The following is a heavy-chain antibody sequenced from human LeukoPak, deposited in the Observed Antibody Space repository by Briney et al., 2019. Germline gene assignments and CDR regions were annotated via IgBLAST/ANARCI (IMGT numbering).Heavy chain of an antibody. CDR3: AKMGNPATVTADY. J-gene: IGHJ4*02. CDR2: IYYTGNT. D-gene: IGHD4-17*01. CDR1: GGTMRSYY. V-gene: IGHV4-59*08. Sequence: KTSETLSLTCTVSGGTMRSYYWSWIRQPPGKGLEWIGYIYYTGNTIYNPSLKSRVTISLDTSKNQFSLKLNSVTAADTAVYYCAKMGNPATVTADYWGQGTLVPVSS.